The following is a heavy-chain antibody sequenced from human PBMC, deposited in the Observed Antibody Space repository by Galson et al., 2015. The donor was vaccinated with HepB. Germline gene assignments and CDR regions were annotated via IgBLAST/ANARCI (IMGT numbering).Heavy chain of an antibody. CDR1: GYTFTGYY. J-gene: IGHJ6*03. Sequence: SVKVSCKATGYTFTGYYMHWVRQAPGQGLEWMGWINPNSGGTNYAQKFQGRVTMTRDTSISTAYMELSSLRSEDTAVYYCARGRLAAKLGGYYMDVWGKGTTVTVSS. CDR3: ARGRLAAKLGGYYMDV. CDR2: INPNSGGT. V-gene: IGHV1-2*02. D-gene: IGHD3-16*01.